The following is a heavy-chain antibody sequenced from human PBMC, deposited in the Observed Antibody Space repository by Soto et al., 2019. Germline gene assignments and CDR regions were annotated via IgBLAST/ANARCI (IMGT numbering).Heavy chain of an antibody. V-gene: IGHV4-4*02. CDR3: ARARATIAAAAIFAC. CDR2: VYRTGST. CDR1: GGSISTSNW. D-gene: IGHD6-13*01. Sequence: QVQLQESGPGLVKPSGTLSLTCAVSGGSISTSNWWSWVRQPPGKGLEWIGEVYRTGSTTYNPSPESRLTIAVDQSKNQFSLKLTSVTAADTAVYYCARARATIAAAAIFACWGQGTLVTVSS. J-gene: IGHJ4*02.